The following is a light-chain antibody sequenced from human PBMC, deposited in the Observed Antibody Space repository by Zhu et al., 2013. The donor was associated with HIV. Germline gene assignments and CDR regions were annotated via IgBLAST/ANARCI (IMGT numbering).Light chain of an antibody. J-gene: IGLJ3*02. CDR3: AAWDDSLSAWV. V-gene: IGLV1-47*01. CDR1: RSNIGTNV. Sequence: QSVLTQPPSASGTPGQRVTISCSGGRSNIGTNVVNWYQQLPGTAPKVLIYKNNQRPSGVPDRFSGSKSGTSASLAISGLRSEDEADYYCAAWDDSLSAWVFGGGTKLTVL. CDR2: KNN.